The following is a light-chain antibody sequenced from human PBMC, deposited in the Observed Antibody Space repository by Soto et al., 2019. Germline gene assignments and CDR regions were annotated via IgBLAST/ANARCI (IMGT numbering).Light chain of an antibody. CDR3: SSYTNINTRACV. Sequence: ALAQPASVSGSPGQSITISCTGTSGDIGSYNRVSWYQQHPGKAPKLIIYEVTARPSGVSNRFSGSKSGNTASLTISGLQAEDEAEYYCSSYTNINTRACVFGTGTKVTVL. CDR2: EVT. CDR1: SGDIGSYNR. J-gene: IGLJ1*01. V-gene: IGLV2-14*01.